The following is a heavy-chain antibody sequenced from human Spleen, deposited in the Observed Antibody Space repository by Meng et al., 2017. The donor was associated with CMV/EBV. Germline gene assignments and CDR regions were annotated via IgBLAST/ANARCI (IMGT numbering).Heavy chain of an antibody. D-gene: IGHD3-22*01. Sequence: GESLKISCAASGFTFSSYWMSWVRQAPGKGLEWVANIKQDGSEKYYVDSVKGRFTISRDNAKNSLYLQMNSLRAEDTAIYYCARGEIWRYFDSNPDYWGHGTLVTVSS. CDR1: GFTFSSYW. V-gene: IGHV3-7*01. CDR2: IKQDGSEK. J-gene: IGHJ4*01. CDR3: ARGEIWRYFDSNPDY.